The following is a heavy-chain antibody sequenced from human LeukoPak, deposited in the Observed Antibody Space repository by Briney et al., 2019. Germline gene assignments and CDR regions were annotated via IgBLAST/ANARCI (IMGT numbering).Heavy chain of an antibody. J-gene: IGHJ4*02. D-gene: IGHD6-13*01. CDR1: GFPFSIYA. Sequence: GGSLRLPCAPSGFPFSIYAIICVRRCPEKALEWVSRISDSGDSTRYADSVKGRFTISRDNPKNTLYLQLTSLRVDDTAVYYCAKSRDYPSSCFYDWGQGTLVTVSS. CDR2: ISDSGDST. V-gene: IGHV3-23*01. CDR3: AKSRDYPSSCFYD.